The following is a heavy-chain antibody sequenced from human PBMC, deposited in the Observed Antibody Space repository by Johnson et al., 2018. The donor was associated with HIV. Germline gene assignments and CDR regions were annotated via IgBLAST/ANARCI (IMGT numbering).Heavy chain of an antibody. CDR3: ARSGPNWAFDF. D-gene: IGHD1-1*01. Sequence: VQLVESGGGLVQPGRSLRLSCAASGFTFDYYAMHWVRQAPGKGLEWVSGISSDGSSTYYAYSVKGRFTISRDNARNTMFLQMNSLRAEDTAVYYCARSGPNWAFDFWGQGTMVTVSS. CDR2: ISSDGSST. V-gene: IGHV3-9*01. CDR1: GFTFDYYA. J-gene: IGHJ3*01.